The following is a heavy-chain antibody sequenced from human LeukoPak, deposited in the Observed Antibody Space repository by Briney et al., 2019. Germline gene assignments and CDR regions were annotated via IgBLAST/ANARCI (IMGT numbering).Heavy chain of an antibody. V-gene: IGHV3-30*02. J-gene: IGHJ3*02. Sequence: GGSLRLSCAASGFTFSSYGMHWVRQAPGKGLEWVAVIWYGGSNKYYADSVKGRFTISRDNSKNTLYLQMNSLRAEDTAVYYCAKDGGRSRSAPGGFDIWGQGTMVTVSS. CDR3: AKDGGRSRSAPGGFDI. D-gene: IGHD3-16*01. CDR2: IWYGGSNK. CDR1: GFTFSSYG.